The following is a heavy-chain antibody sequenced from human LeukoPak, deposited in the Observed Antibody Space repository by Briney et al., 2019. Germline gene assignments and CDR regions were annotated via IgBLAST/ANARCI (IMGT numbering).Heavy chain of an antibody. CDR1: GGSFSGYY. V-gene: IGHV4-34*01. CDR2: INHSGST. D-gene: IGHD6-13*01. CDR3: ARVGSSWPFFDY. J-gene: IGHJ4*02. Sequence: SETLSLTCAVYGGSFSGYYWSWIRQPPGKGLEWIGEINHSGSTNYNPSLKSRVTISVDTSKNQFSLKLSSVTAADTAVYYCARVGSSWPFFDYWGQGTLVTVSS.